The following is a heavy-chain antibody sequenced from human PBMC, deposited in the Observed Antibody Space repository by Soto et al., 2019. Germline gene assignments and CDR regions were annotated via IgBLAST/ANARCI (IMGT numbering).Heavy chain of an antibody. D-gene: IGHD3-22*01. J-gene: IGHJ4*02. V-gene: IGHV3-23*01. CDR1: GFTFSTYA. CDR3: STDSSGYYGVFDY. CDR2: ISGSGGSA. Sequence: EVQLLESGGGLVQPGGSLRLSCAASGFTFSTYAMSWVRQAPGKGLEWVSAISGSGGSAYYADSVKGRFTISRDHSKNTLYLQMNSLRAEDTAVYYCSTDSSGYYGVFDYWGQGTLVTFSS.